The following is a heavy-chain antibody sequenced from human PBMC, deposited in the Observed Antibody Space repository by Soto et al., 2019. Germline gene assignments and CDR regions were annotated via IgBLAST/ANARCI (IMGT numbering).Heavy chain of an antibody. V-gene: IGHV1-46*03. J-gene: IGHJ4*02. D-gene: IGHD3-16*01. CDR1: GYTFTSYY. Sequence: QVQLVQSGAEVKKPGASIKVSCKTSGYTFTSYYLHWVRQAPGQGLEWMGIINPSGGGTSYAQKFLSRVTMTIDSSTSTVYMELSSLIYDDTAVYYCTRDRGTSMITKLFDYWGQGTLVTVSS. CDR3: TRDRGTSMITKLFDY. CDR2: INPSGGGT.